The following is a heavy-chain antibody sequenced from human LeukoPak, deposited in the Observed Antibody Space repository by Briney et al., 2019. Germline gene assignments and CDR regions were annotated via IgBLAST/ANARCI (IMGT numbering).Heavy chain of an antibody. V-gene: IGHV4-34*01. J-gene: IGHJ4*02. D-gene: IGHD3-22*01. CDR2: IKHGGST. CDR3: ARLQFLSGGYYAFDS. CDR1: GGSLRDTY. Sequence: SETLSLTCIASGGSLRDTYWSWIRQSPGKGLEWIAEIKHGGSTNYNPSLKSRVTISADTSKNEISLKLSTVTAADTAVYYCARLQFLSGGYYAFDSWGQGSLVTVSS.